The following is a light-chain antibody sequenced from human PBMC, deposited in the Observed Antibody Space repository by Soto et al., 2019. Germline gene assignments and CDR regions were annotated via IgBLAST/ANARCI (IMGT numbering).Light chain of an antibody. Sequence: EIVLTQSPATLSLSPGERATLSCRASQSVSSSLAWFQHKPGQAPRLLIYDASNRATGIPARFSGSGSGTDFTLTISSLEPEDFAVYYCQQRSNWPRTFGQGTKREIK. CDR1: QSVSSS. J-gene: IGKJ2*01. CDR2: DAS. CDR3: QQRSNWPRT. V-gene: IGKV3-11*01.